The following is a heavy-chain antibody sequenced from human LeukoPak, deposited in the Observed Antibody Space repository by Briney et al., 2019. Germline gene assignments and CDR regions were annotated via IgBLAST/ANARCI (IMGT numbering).Heavy chain of an antibody. CDR3: ARDPKNNYFDY. J-gene: IGHJ4*02. CDR1: GFTFSTYW. CDR2: INTDGSST. V-gene: IGHV3-74*01. Sequence: GGSLRLSCAASGFTFSTYWMHWVRQAPGKGLVWVSRINTDGSSTTYADSVKGRFTLSRDNARNTLFLQMNSLRAEDTAVYYCARDPKNNYFDYCGQATLVTVSS.